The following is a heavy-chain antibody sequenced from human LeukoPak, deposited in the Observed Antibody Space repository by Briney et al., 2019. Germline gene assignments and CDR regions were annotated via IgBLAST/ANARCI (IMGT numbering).Heavy chain of an antibody. CDR2: INSDGSST. D-gene: IGHD3-22*01. CDR3: IRDSSGYYGGFFY. J-gene: IGHJ4*02. CDR1: GFTFSSYW. V-gene: IGHV3-74*01. Sequence: PGGSLRLSCAASGFTFSSYWMHWVRQAPGKGLVWVSRINSDGSSTSYADSVKGRFTTSRDDAKNMVYLQMNSLRAEDTAVYYCIRDSSGYYGGFFYWGQGTLVTVSS.